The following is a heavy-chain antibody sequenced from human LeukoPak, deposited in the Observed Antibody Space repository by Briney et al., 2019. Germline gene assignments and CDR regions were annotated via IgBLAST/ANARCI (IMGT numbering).Heavy chain of an antibody. V-gene: IGHV4-4*07. Sequence: SETLSLTCTVSGGSMRSYFWNWIRQPAGKGLEWIGRIYNSGSTKYNPSPKSRVTMSVDTSKNQFSLKLSSVTAADTAVYYCAREEGSSTSYYYYYMDVWGKGNTVTVSS. CDR3: AREEGSSTSYYYYYMDV. D-gene: IGHD2-2*01. J-gene: IGHJ6*03. CDR1: GGSMRSYF. CDR2: IYNSGST.